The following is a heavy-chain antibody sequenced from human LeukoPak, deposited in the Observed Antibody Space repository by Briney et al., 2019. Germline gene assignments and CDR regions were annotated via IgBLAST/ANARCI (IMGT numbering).Heavy chain of an antibody. V-gene: IGHV3-21*01. CDR1: GFTFITFS. Sequence: PGGSLRLSCAASGFTFITFSMNWVRQAPGKGLEWVSSISTTGTYIYYADSVKGRFTISRDNAKNTLYLQMNSLRAEDTAVYYCARGLNFALDYWGQGTLVTVSS. J-gene: IGHJ4*02. CDR3: ARGLNFALDY. CDR2: ISTTGTYI.